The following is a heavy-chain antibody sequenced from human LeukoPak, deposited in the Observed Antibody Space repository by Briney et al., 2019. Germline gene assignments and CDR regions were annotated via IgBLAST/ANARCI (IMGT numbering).Heavy chain of an antibody. V-gene: IGHV4-39*01. J-gene: IGHJ3*02. D-gene: IGHD3-3*01. CDR3: ARHRSYYESRDAFDI. CDR1: GGSISSSSHY. CDR2: IYYSGTT. Sequence: PSETPSLTCTVSGGSISSSSHYWGWIRQTPGKGLEWIGSIYYSGTTYYNPPLKSRVTISVEKSKTQFSLRLSSVTAADTAVYYCARHRSYYESRDAFDIWGQGTMVTVSS.